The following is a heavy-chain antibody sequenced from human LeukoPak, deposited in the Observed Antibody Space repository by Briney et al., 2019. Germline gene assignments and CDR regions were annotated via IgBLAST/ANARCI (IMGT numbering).Heavy chain of an antibody. D-gene: IGHD3-22*01. J-gene: IGHJ4*02. CDR3: ARDSSGYY. V-gene: IGHV3-30-3*01. CDR2: ISYDGSNK. Sequence: GGSLRLSCAASGFTFSSYAMHWVRQAPGKGPEWVAVISYDGSNKYYADSVKGRFTISRDNSKNTLYLQMNSLRAEDTAVYYCARDSSGYYWGQGTLVTVSS. CDR1: GFTFSSYA.